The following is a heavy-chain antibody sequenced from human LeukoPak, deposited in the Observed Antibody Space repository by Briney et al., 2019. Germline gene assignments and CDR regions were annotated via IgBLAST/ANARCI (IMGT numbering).Heavy chain of an antibody. CDR2: IHYTGST. CDR1: GGSISSYY. Sequence: NPSETLSLTCTVSGGSISSYYWSWIRQAPGKGLECIGYIHYTGSTNYNPSLKSRVTISVDTSKNHFSLRLSSVTAADTAVYYCARGKVTSDFFDYWGQGTLVTVSS. V-gene: IGHV4-59*12. D-gene: IGHD2-21*02. J-gene: IGHJ4*02. CDR3: ARGKVTSDFFDY.